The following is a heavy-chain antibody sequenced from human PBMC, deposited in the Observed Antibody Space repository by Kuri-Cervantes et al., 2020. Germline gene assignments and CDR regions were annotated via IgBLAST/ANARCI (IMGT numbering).Heavy chain of an antibody. V-gene: IGHV1-69*13. CDR3: AKAAGVTTGYYFDY. CDR1: GGTFSSYA. CDR2: TIPIFGTA. Sequence: SVKVSCKASGGTFSSYAISWVRQAPGQGLEWMGGTIPIFGTANYAQKFQGRVTITADESTSTAYMELSSLRSEDTAVYYCAKAAGVTTGYYFDYWGQGTLVTVSS. J-gene: IGHJ4*02. D-gene: IGHD6-13*01.